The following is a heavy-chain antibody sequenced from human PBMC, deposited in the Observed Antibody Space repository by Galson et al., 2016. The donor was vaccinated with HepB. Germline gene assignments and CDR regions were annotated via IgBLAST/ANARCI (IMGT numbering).Heavy chain of an antibody. J-gene: IGHJ5*02. Sequence: SETLSLTCSVSDDSIINYYWSWIRQPPGKGLEWIGHIYYSGTTNYNPSLTTRVTISVDTSNNQSSLKLTSVTTADTAVYFCAGVGRFGGWYEWGWFDPWGQGTLVTVAS. CDR1: DDSIINYY. D-gene: IGHD6-19*01. V-gene: IGHV4-59*01. CDR3: AGVGRFGGWYEWGWFDP. CDR2: IYYSGTT.